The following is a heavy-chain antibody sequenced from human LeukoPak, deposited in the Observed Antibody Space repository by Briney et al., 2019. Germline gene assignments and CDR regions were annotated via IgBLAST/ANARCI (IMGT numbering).Heavy chain of an antibody. D-gene: IGHD5-12*01. Sequence: GGALELPRQSSGYSLNSYWISWVRQMPGKGPAWLGMIDPSYSYTNYSPSFQGHVPISTDQSISTAYLQWSSLKASDTAIYYCARLLGYEVGGPSDYGGQGTLVTVSS. CDR1: GYSLNSYW. V-gene: IGHV5-10-1*01. CDR2: IDPSYSYT. J-gene: IGHJ4*02. CDR3: ARLLGYEVGGPSDY.